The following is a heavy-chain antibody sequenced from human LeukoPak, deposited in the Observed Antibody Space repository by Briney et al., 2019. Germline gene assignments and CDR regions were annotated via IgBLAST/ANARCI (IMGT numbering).Heavy chain of an antibody. D-gene: IGHD6-19*01. CDR1: GLTISNNW. J-gene: IGHJ4*02. Sequence: GGSLRLSCADSGLTISNNWMSWVRQAPGKGLEWVANIKLDGSEQYYVDSVKGRFTISRDNGKNLLYLQMNSLRAEDTAVYYCARRAPGFSSGWLDYWGQGTLVTVSS. CDR3: ARRAPGFSSGWLDY. V-gene: IGHV3-7*01. CDR2: IKLDGSEQ.